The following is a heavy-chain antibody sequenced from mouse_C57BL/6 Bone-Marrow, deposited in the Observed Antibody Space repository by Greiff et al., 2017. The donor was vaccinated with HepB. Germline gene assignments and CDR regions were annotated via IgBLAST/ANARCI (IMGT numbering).Heavy chain of an antibody. J-gene: IGHJ4*01. CDR3: ARDHWYGSSDAMDY. D-gene: IGHD1-1*01. CDR2: INYDGSST. Sequence: EVKLVESEGGLVQPGSSMKLSCTASGFTFSDYYMAWVRQVPEKGLEWVANINYDGSSTYYLDSLKSRFIISRDNAKNILYLQMSSLKSEDTATYYCARDHWYGSSDAMDYWGQGTSVTVSS. V-gene: IGHV5-16*01. CDR1: GFTFSDYY.